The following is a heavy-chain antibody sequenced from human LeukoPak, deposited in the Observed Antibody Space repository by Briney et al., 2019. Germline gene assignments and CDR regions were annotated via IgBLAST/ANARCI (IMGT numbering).Heavy chain of an antibody. J-gene: IGHJ4*02. Sequence: SVKVSFKASGGTFSSYAISWVRQAPGQGLEWMGGIIPIFGTANYAQKFQGRVTITADESTSTAYMELSSLRSEDTAVYYCATERGLGSRGFGYWGQGTLVTVSS. CDR1: GGTFSSYA. CDR3: ATERGLGSRGFGY. V-gene: IGHV1-69*13. CDR2: IIPIFGTA. D-gene: IGHD1-26*01.